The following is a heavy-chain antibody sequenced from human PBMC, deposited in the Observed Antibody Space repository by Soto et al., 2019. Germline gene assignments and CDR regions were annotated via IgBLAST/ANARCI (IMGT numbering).Heavy chain of an antibody. CDR2: IYYSGST. J-gene: IGHJ5*02. Sequence: SETLSLTCTVSGGSVSSGNYNWGWIRQPPGKGPEWIGYIYYSGSTRYNPSLKSRLTISVDTSKNHYSLTLTSVNAADTAVYYCARGRNNWFDPWGQGTLVTVSS. CDR3: ARGRNNWFDP. V-gene: IGHV4-61*03. CDR1: GGSVSSGNYN.